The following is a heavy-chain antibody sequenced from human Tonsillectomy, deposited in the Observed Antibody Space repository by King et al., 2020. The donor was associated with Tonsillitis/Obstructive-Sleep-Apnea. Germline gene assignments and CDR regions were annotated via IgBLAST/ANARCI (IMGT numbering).Heavy chain of an antibody. CDR1: GGSSSSSNW. D-gene: IGHD3-3*01. CDR3: AREAGRYYDFWSGYHYYFDY. CDR2: IYHSGST. Sequence: QLQESGPGLVKPSGTLSLTCAVSGGSSSSSNWWSWVGQPPGKGLEWFGEIYHSGSTNYTPSLISRVTISVDKSKNQFSLKLSSVTAADTAVYYCAREAGRYYDFWSGYHYYFDYWGQGTLVTVSS. V-gene: IGHV4-4*02. J-gene: IGHJ4*02.